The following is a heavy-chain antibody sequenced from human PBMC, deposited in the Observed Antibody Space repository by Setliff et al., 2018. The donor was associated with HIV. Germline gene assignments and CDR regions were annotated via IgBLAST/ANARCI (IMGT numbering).Heavy chain of an antibody. J-gene: IGHJ4*02. CDR1: GASFVGDNH. V-gene: IGHV4-30-4*01. D-gene: IGHD6-19*01. Sequence: KPSGTLSLTCAVSGASFVGDNHWSWIRQTPERGLEWIAYFMYTDIHYVNYLNYRNPSLASRLSISVGKSKNQFSLTLSSVTAADTAVYYCARARSDWYNVRPYYFDLWGQGTPVTVSS. CDR2: FMYTDIHYVNYLN. CDR3: ARARSDWYNVRPYYFDL.